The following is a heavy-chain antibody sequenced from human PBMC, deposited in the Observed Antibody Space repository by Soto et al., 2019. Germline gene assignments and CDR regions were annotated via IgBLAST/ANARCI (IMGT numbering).Heavy chain of an antibody. Sequence: ASVKVSCKASGYTFTSYYMHWVRQAPGQGLDWMGIITPSGGSTSYAQKFQGRVTMTRDTSTSTVYMELSSLRSEDTAVYYCAREVYYYDSSGLPDAFDIWGQGTMVTVSS. D-gene: IGHD3-22*01. CDR3: AREVYYYDSSGLPDAFDI. CDR2: ITPSGGST. J-gene: IGHJ3*02. CDR1: GYTFTSYY. V-gene: IGHV1-46*03.